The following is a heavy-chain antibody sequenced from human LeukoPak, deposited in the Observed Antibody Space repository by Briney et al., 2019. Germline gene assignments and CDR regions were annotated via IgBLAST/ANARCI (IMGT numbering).Heavy chain of an antibody. Sequence: PSETLSLTCAVSGYSISSGYYWSWIRQPPGKGLEWIGSIYYSGSTYYNPSLKSRVIISVDTSKNQLSLKLSSVTAADTAVYYCARDCGGDCYSAHDAFDIWGQGTMVTVSS. D-gene: IGHD2-21*01. J-gene: IGHJ3*02. CDR1: GYSISSGYY. V-gene: IGHV4-38-2*01. CDR3: ARDCGGDCYSAHDAFDI. CDR2: IYYSGST.